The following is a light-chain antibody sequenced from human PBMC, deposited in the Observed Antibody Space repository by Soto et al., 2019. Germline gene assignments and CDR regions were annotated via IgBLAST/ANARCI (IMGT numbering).Light chain of an antibody. V-gene: IGKV3-20*01. CDR2: GAS. CDR1: QSVSNNF. J-gene: IGKJ1*01. CDR3: QQYGSSGT. Sequence: EIVKTQSPATLSVSAGERATLSCRASQSVSNNFLAWYQQKPGQAPRLLIYGASNRATGIPDRFSGSGSGTDFTLTISRLEPEDFAVYYCQQYGSSGTFGQGTEVDI.